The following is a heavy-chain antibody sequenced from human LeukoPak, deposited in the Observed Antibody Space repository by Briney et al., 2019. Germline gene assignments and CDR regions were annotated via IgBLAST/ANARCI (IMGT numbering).Heavy chain of an antibody. CDR1: GGSISSSSYY. D-gene: IGHD6-13*01. Sequence: SETLSLTCTVSGGSISSSSYYWGWIRQPPGKGLEWIGSIYYSGSTYYNPSLKSRVTISVDTSKNQFSLKLSSVTAADTAVYYCARRGSDSSWYADYWGQGTLVTVSS. V-gene: IGHV4-39*01. CDR2: IYYSGST. CDR3: ARRGSDSSWYADY. J-gene: IGHJ4*02.